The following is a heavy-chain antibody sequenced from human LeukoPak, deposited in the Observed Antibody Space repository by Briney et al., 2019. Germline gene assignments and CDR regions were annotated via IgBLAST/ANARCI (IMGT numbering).Heavy chain of an antibody. Sequence: SVKVSCKASGGTFSSYAISWVRQAPGQGLEWMGGIIPIFGTANYAQKFQGRVTITTDESTSTAYMELSSLRSEDTAVYYCARGRIVVVPAAIEWDYMDVWGKGTTVTVSS. CDR2: IIPIFGTA. CDR3: ARGRIVVVPAAIEWDYMDV. CDR1: GGTFSSYA. D-gene: IGHD2-2*01. V-gene: IGHV1-69*05. J-gene: IGHJ6*03.